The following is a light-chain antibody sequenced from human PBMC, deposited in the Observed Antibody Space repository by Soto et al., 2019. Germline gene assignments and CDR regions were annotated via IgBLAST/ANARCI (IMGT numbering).Light chain of an antibody. CDR2: DNN. CDR1: SSNIARNS. Sequence: QAVLTQPPSASGTPGQRVTISCSESSSNIARNSVNWYQQLPGTAPKLLIYDNNQRPSGVPDRFSGSKSGTSASLAISGLQSEDEADYYCAAWDDSLSGVVFGGGTKLTVL. CDR3: AAWDDSLSGVV. J-gene: IGLJ2*01. V-gene: IGLV1-44*01.